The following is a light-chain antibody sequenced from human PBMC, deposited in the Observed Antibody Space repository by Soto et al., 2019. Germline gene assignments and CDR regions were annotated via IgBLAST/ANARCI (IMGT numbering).Light chain of an antibody. V-gene: IGKV3-15*01. CDR2: GAS. CDR3: QQYDDSPWT. J-gene: IGKJ1*01. CDR1: QSITRN. Sequence: EIVMTQSPATLSVSPGERATLSCRASQSITRNLAWYQQSPGQAPRLLIYGASTRATGIPARFSGSGSGTEFTLTISSLQSEDFAVYYCQQYDDSPWTFGQGTKVDI.